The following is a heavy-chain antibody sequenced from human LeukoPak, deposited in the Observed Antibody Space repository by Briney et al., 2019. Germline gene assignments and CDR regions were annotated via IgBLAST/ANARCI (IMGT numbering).Heavy chain of an antibody. J-gene: IGHJ4*02. CDR3: ARYGYSSGWYFFDY. Sequence: SETLSLTCAIYGGSFSGYSWTWIRQPPGKGLEWIGYIYYSGSTNYNPSLKSRVTISVDTSKNQFSLKLSSVTAADTAVYYCARYGYSSGWYFFDYWGQGTLVTVSS. CDR1: GGSFSGYS. D-gene: IGHD6-19*01. V-gene: IGHV4-59*01. CDR2: IYYSGST.